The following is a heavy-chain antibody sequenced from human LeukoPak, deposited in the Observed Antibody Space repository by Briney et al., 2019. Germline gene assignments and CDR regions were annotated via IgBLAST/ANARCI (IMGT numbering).Heavy chain of an antibody. J-gene: IGHJ4*02. CDR3: ARGGTLYSSSW. CDR2: IYYSGST. V-gene: IGHV4-39*07. Sequence: SETLSLTCTVSGGSISNNNYYWGWIRQPPGKGLEWIGGIYYSGSTYYNPSLKSRVTISVDTSKNQFSLKLRSVTAADTAFYYCARGGTLYSSSWWGQGTLVTVSS. D-gene: IGHD6-13*01. CDR1: GGSISNNNYY.